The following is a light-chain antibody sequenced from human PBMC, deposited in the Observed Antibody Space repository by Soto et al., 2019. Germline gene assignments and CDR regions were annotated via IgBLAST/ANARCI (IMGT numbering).Light chain of an antibody. CDR3: QQYDSYSSGP. CDR2: DAS. CDR1: QTINSW. Sequence: DIQMTQSPSTLSASVGDRVTITCRASQTINSWLAWYQQKPGKAPKVLIFDASSLKTGVPSRFSGSGSGTELTLTISNLQPDDFATYYCQQYDSYSSGPFGQGTKVDI. J-gene: IGKJ1*01. V-gene: IGKV1-5*01.